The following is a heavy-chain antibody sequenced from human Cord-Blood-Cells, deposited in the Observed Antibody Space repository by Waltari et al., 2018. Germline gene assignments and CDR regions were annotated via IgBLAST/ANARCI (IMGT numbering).Heavy chain of an antibody. CDR3: ARGSPYCSGGSCYSGWFDP. D-gene: IGHD2-15*01. CDR2: IIPIFGPA. CDR1: GGTFSSYA. Sequence: QVQLVQSGAEVKKPGSSVKVSCKASGGTFSSYAISWVRQAPGQGLEWMGGIIPIFGPANSAQKFQGRVTITADESTSTAYMELSSLRSEDTAVYYCARGSPYCSGGSCYSGWFDPWGQGTLVTVSS. J-gene: IGHJ5*02. V-gene: IGHV1-69*01.